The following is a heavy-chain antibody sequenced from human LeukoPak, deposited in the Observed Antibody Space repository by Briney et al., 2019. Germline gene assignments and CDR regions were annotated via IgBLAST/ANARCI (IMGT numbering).Heavy chain of an antibody. CDR1: GLTFSNYG. D-gene: IGHD2-2*02. CDR2: INWNGGST. J-gene: IGHJ3*02. Sequence: GGSLRLSCAASGLTFSNYGMSWVRQAPGKGLEWVSGINWNGGSTGYADSVKGRFTISRDNAKNSLYLQMNSLRAEDTALYHCARDRCSSTSCYKAFDIWGQGTMVTVSS. V-gene: IGHV3-20*01. CDR3: ARDRCSSTSCYKAFDI.